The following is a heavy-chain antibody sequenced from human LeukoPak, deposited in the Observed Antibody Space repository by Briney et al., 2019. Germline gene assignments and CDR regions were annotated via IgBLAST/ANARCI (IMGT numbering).Heavy chain of an antibody. D-gene: IGHD6-19*01. CDR1: GFTFSSYS. CDR2: ISSSSSYI. CDR3: ARGRGSGHKENWFDP. V-gene: IGHV3-21*01. J-gene: IGHJ5*02. Sequence: GGSLRLSCAASGFTFSSYSVNWVRQAPGKGLEWVSSISSSSSYIYYADSVKGRFTIPRDNAKNSLYLQMNSLRAEDTAVYYCARGRGSGHKENWFDPWGQGTLVTVSS.